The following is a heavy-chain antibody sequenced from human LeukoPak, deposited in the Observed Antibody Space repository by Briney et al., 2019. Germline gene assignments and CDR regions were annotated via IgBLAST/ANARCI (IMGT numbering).Heavy chain of an antibody. Sequence: PSETLSLTCAVYGGSFSGYYWSWIRQPPGKGLEWIGEINHSGSTNYNPSLKSRVTISVDTSKNQFSLKLSSVTAADTAVYYCAHEMATIFYWGQGTLVTVSS. V-gene: IGHV4-34*01. J-gene: IGHJ4*02. CDR1: GGSFSGYY. CDR2: INHSGST. D-gene: IGHD5-24*01. CDR3: AHEMATIFY.